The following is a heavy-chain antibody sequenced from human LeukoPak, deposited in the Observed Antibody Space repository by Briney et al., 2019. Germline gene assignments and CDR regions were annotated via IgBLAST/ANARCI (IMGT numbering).Heavy chain of an antibody. D-gene: IGHD6-19*01. CDR2: IYYTGST. CDR3: ARRAPSPPYSSGWYDSAVFDY. CDR1: GGSISNYF. J-gene: IGHJ4*02. V-gene: IGHV4-59*01. Sequence: SETLSLTCTVSGGSISNYFWSWIRQPPGKGLEWIGYIYYTGSTNYNPSLKSRVTISVGTSKNQFSLKLSSVTAADTAVYYCARRAPSPPYSSGWYDSAVFDYWGQGTLVTVSS.